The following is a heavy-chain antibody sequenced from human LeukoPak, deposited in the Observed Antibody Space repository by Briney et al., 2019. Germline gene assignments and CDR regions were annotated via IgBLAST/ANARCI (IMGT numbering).Heavy chain of an antibody. Sequence: GGSLRLSCAASGFTFDDYAMHWVRQAPGKGLEWVSGISWNSGSIGYADSVKGRFTISRDNAKNSLYLQMNSLRAEDTAVYYCASQSPISSSWYFNYYYYMDVWGKGTTVTVSS. CDR2: ISWNSGSI. J-gene: IGHJ6*03. V-gene: IGHV3-9*01. D-gene: IGHD6-13*01. CDR1: GFTFDDYA. CDR3: ASQSPISSSWYFNYYYYMDV.